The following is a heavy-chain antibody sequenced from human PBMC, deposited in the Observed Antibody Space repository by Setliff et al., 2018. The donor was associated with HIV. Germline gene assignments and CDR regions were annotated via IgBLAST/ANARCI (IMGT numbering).Heavy chain of an antibody. V-gene: IGHV1-3*01. CDR3: ARAAYYDILTGYYMPLDY. Sequence: ASVKVSCKASGYTFTSYYMHWVRQAPGQRLEWMGWINAGNGNTKYSQKFQGRVTITRDTSASTAYMELSSLRSEDTAVYYCARAAYYDILTGYYMPLDYWGQGTLVTVSS. J-gene: IGHJ4*02. D-gene: IGHD3-9*01. CDR1: GYTFTSYY. CDR2: INAGNGNT.